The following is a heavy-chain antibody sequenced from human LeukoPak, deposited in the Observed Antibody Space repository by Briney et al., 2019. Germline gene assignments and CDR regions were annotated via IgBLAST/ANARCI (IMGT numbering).Heavy chain of an antibody. Sequence: SETLSLTCAVYGGSFSGYYWSCIRQPPGKVLEWIGEINHSGSTNYNPSLKSRVTISVDTSKNQFSLKLSSVTAADTAVYYCARGVTYYYDSSGYYLDYWGQGTLVTVSS. V-gene: IGHV4-34*01. CDR3: ARGVTYYYDSSGYYLDY. J-gene: IGHJ4*02. CDR1: GGSFSGYY. CDR2: INHSGST. D-gene: IGHD3-22*01.